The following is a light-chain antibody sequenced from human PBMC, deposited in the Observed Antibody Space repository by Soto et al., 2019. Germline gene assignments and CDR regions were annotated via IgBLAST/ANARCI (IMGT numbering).Light chain of an antibody. J-gene: IGKJ1*01. Sequence: EIVLAQSPPSLAVAPGGRVTLSCRASQSVDINLAWYQQKPGQAPRLLIYGASTRATAMPGRFSGRVAGAEFTLTISSLQSEDFAVYFCQQYRSWPRMFGQGTKVDIK. CDR3: QQYRSWPRM. V-gene: IGKV3-15*01. CDR2: GAS. CDR1: QSVDIN.